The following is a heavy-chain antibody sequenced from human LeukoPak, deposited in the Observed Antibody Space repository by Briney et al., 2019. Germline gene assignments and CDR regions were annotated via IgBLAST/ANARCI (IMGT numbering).Heavy chain of an antibody. CDR2: IYYSGST. Sequence: SETLSLTCTVSGGSISSSSYYWGSIRQPPGKGLEWIGSIYYSGSTYYNPSLRSRVTISVGSSKNQFSLKLSSVTAADTAVYFYAREFKGYSSTWSLRYSYYMDVWGKGTTVTISS. CDR1: GGSISSSSYY. D-gene: IGHD2-2*01. V-gene: IGHV4-39*07. J-gene: IGHJ6*03. CDR3: AREFKGYSSTWSLRYSYYMDV.